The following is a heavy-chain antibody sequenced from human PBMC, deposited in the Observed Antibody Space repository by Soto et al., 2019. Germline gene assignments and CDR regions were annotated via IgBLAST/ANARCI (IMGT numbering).Heavy chain of an antibody. CDR2: INYDGSST. CDR1: GFTFSSYW. J-gene: IGHJ4*02. D-gene: IGHD4-17*01. CDR3: AKSYGPLDY. Sequence: GASLKISCAASGFTFSSYWMHWVRQTPGKGLVWVSRINYDGSSTNYADSVKGRFTISRDNAKNTLYLQMNILRAEDTVVYFCAKSYGPLDYWGQGTLVTVSS. V-gene: IGHV3-74*01.